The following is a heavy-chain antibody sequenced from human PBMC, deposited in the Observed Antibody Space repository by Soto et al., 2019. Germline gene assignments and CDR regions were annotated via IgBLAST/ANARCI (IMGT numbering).Heavy chain of an antibody. CDR3: TRGPISTWYDILTGYSGRYYYMDV. J-gene: IGHJ6*03. D-gene: IGHD3-9*01. CDR1: GFTFGDYA. V-gene: IGHV3-49*05. Sequence: NPGGSLRLSCTASGFTFGDYAMSWFRQAPGKGLEWVGFIKSKAYGGTTEYAASVKGRFTISRDDSKSIAYLQMNSLKTEDTAVYYCTRGPISTWYDILTGYSGRYYYMDVWGKGTTVTVSS. CDR2: IKSKAYGGTT.